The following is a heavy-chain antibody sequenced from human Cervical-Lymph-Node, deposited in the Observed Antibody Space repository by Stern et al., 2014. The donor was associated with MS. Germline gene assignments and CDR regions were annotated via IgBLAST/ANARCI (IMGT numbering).Heavy chain of an antibody. CDR2: IYYSGST. Sequence: QVQLQESGPGLVKPSETLSLTCTVSGGSVSSGSYYWSWIRQPPGKGLEWIGYIYYSGSTNYNPSLKSRVTISVDTSKNQFSLKLSSVTAADTAVYYCARGGGIAVAGPGIDPWGQGTLVTVSS. D-gene: IGHD6-19*01. CDR1: GGSVSSGSYY. CDR3: ARGGGIAVAGPGIDP. J-gene: IGHJ5*02. V-gene: IGHV4-61*01.